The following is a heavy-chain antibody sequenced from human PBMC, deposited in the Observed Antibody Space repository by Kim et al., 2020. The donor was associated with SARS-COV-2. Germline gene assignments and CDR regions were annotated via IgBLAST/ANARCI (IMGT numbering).Heavy chain of an antibody. CDR2: INSDGSST. Sequence: GGSLRLSCSASGFTFSIYWMHWVRQAPGKGLVWVSRINSDGSSTSYADSVKGRFTISRDNAKNTLYLQMNSLRAEDTAVYYCASLRGYYQTNDYWGQGTLVTVSS. J-gene: IGHJ4*02. V-gene: IGHV3-74*01. CDR1: GFTFSIYW. D-gene: IGHD3-22*01. CDR3: ASLRGYYQTNDY.